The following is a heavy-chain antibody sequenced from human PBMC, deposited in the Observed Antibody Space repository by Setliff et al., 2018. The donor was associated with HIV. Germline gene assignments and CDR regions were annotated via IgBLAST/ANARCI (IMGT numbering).Heavy chain of an antibody. CDR1: GGSINTGSYY. D-gene: IGHD3-10*01. CDR3: ARARGPEGYFDS. J-gene: IGHJ4*02. V-gene: IGHV4-39*07. CDR2: IYYSGST. Sequence: SETLSLTCTVPGGSINTGSYYWGWIRQPPGKGLESIGTIYYSGSTYYKSSLKSRLTISVDTSKNQFSLKMSSVTAADTAVYYCARARGPEGYFDSWGQGTLVTVS.